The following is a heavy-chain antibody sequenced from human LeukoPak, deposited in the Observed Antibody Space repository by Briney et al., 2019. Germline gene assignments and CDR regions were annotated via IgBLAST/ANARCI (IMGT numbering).Heavy chain of an antibody. J-gene: IGHJ4*02. CDR3: ARSYDSSGYYY. D-gene: IGHD3-22*01. CDR2: INHSGST. V-gene: IGHV4-34*01. CDR1: GGSFSGYY. Sequence: TSETLSLTCAVYGGSFSGYYWSWIRQPPGKGLEWIGEINHSGSTNYNPSLKSRVTISVDTSKNQFSLKLSSVTAADTAVYYCARSYDSSGYYYWGQGTLVTVSS.